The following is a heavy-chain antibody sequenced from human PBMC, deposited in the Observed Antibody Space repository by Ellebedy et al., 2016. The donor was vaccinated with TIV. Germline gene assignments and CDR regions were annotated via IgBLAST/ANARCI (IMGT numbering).Heavy chain of an antibody. CDR2: ISWDGGTT. V-gene: IGHV3-43*01. Sequence: GESLKISCAASGFTFDDYTMHWVRQAPGKGLEWVSLISWDGGTTYYADSVKGRFTISRDNSKNSLYLQMNSLTTEDTALYYCAKDHSSSWYRMGGMDVWGQGTTVTFSS. J-gene: IGHJ6*02. CDR3: AKDHSSSWYRMGGMDV. D-gene: IGHD6-13*01. CDR1: GFTFDDYT.